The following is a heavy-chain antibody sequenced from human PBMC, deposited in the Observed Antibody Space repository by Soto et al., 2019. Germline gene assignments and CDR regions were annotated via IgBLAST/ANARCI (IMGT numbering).Heavy chain of an antibody. CDR2: ISAYNGKT. V-gene: IGHV1-18*01. Sequence: ASVKVSCKASGYTSINYGISWVRQAPGQGLEWMGWISAYNGKTNYAQKLQGRVTMTTDTSTSTAYMELRSLRSDDTAVYYCARRYGDPSSSAGFDYWGQGTLVTVSS. J-gene: IGHJ4*02. D-gene: IGHD4-17*01. CDR3: ARRYGDPSSSAGFDY. CDR1: GYTSINYG.